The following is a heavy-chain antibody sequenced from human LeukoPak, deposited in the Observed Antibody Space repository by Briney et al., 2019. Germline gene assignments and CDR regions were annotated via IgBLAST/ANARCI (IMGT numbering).Heavy chain of an antibody. CDR2: ISSSSSYI. Sequence: GGSLRLSCAASGFTFSSYSMNWVRQAPGKGLEWVSSISSSSSYIYYADSVKGRFTISRDNAKNSLYLQMNSLRAEDTAVYYSARVLMPRDSSGYSYPGGFDYWGQGTLVTVSS. CDR3: ARVLMPRDSSGYSYPGGFDY. J-gene: IGHJ4*02. D-gene: IGHD3-22*01. CDR1: GFTFSSYS. V-gene: IGHV3-21*01.